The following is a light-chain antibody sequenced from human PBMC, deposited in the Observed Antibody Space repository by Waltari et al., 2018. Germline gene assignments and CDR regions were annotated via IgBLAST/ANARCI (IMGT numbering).Light chain of an antibody. V-gene: IGKV3-11*01. CDR1: QSLSTS. CDR2: DSS. CDR3: QRRTNWYA. J-gene: IGKJ2*01. Sequence: ETVLTQSPATLSLSPGERATLSCRASQSLSTSLAWYQQKPGQAPRLLIYDSSNRATGVPDRFSGSGSGTDFTLTISSLEPEDFAVYYCQRRTNWYAFGQGTKLEIK.